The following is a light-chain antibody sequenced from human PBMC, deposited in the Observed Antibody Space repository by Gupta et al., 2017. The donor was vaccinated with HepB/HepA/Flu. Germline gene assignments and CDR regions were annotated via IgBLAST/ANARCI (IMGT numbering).Light chain of an antibody. CDR2: DIS. J-gene: IGKJ5*01. CDR1: QSVSTY. CDR3: KQRGNWPLIT. Sequence: EIVLTQSPDTLSLSPGERATLSCSASQSVSTYLAWYQQKPGQAPRLLIYDISHRATGIPARFSGSGSGTDFTLTISGLEPEDFAVYYCKQRGNWPLITFGQGTRLQIK. V-gene: IGKV3-11*01.